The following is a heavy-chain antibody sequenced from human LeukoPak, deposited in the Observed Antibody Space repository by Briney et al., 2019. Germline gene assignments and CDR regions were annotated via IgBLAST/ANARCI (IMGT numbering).Heavy chain of an antibody. D-gene: IGHD3-22*01. Sequence: SVKVSCKASGGTFSSYAISWVRQAPGQGLEWMGRIIPIFGTANYAQKFQGRVTITADKSTSTAYMELSSLRSEDTGVYYCARDSGYYDSSGPLDYWGQGTLVTISS. CDR3: ARDSGYYDSSGPLDY. CDR2: IIPIFGTA. J-gene: IGHJ4*02. CDR1: GGTFSSYA. V-gene: IGHV1-69*06.